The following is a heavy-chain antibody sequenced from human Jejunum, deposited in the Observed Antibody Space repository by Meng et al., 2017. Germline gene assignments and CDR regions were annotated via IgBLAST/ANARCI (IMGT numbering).Heavy chain of an antibody. Sequence: QGQLVQSGAEVKKPGASVKVSCKTSGYTFTGYYLHWVRQAPGQGLEWMGWINSNNGGTNYAQKFQGRVTMTRDTSTSTAYMELNRLRSDDTAVYYCARGFCTSNDCYEYFQYWGQGTLVTVSS. D-gene: IGHD2-2*01. V-gene: IGHV1-2*02. CDR3: ARGFCTSNDCYEYFQY. CDR2: INSNNGGT. J-gene: IGHJ1*01. CDR1: GYTFTGYY.